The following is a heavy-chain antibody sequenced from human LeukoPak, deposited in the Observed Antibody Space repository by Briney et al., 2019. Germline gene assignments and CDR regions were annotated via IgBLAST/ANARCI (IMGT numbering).Heavy chain of an antibody. J-gene: IGHJ4*02. D-gene: IGHD5-18*01. Sequence: NPSETLSLTCTVSGGSISSYYWSWIRQPPGKGLEWIGYIYYSGSTNYNPSLKSRVTISVDTSKNQCSLKLSSVTAADTAVYYCARYSYGYFDYWGQGTLVTVSS. V-gene: IGHV4-59*01. CDR2: IYYSGST. CDR1: GGSISSYY. CDR3: ARYSYGYFDY.